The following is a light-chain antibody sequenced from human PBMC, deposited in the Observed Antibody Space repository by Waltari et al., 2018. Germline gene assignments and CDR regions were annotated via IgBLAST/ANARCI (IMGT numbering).Light chain of an antibody. CDR3: GSYTAGSALYV. J-gene: IGLJ1*01. CDR1: ISDIGSYEY. V-gene: IGLV2-14*03. Sequence: QSAPSQPASVSGSPGQSITISCTGAISDIGSYEYVSWYQQHPGRVPRLLIFDVTKRPSGVSSRFSGSQSANTASLTISGLQAEDEADYYCGSYTAGSALYVLGTGT. CDR2: DVT.